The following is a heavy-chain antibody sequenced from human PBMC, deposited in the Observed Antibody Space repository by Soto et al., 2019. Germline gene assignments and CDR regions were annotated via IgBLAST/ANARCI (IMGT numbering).Heavy chain of an antibody. CDR2: ISSSSSYI. J-gene: IGHJ3*01. CDR1: GFTFSSYS. V-gene: IGHV3-21*01. D-gene: IGHD1-26*01. Sequence: SLRISWAASGFTFSSYSMNWVRQAPGKGLEWVSSISSSSSYIYYADSVKGRFTISRDNAKNPLYLQMNSLRAEDTAVYYCGRDSIVGPILRPSNGHHDVFDFCGQRTTVTVS. CDR3: GRDSIVGPILRPSNGHHDVFDF.